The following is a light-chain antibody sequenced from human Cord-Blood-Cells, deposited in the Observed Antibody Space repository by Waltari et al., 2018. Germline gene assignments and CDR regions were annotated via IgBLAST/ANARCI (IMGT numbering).Light chain of an antibody. CDR3: QGWDSSSDHPVV. V-gene: IGLV3-21*03. CDR2: DVS. Sequence: SYVLTQLPTVSAAPGKTARITCVGNTSGSKNVPRYQQEPGQAPVLDVYDVSYRPPGIPERFSGSNSGNTATLTISRVEAGNEADYCRQGWDSSSDHPVVFGRATKLTV. J-gene: IGLJ2*01. CDR1: TSGSKN.